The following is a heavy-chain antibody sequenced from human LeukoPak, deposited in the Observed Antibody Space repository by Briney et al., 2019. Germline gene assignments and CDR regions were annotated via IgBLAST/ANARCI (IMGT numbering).Heavy chain of an antibody. CDR3: ARDRSGHGYTTPDY. Sequence: ASVKVSCKASGGTFSSYAISWVRQAPGQGLEWMGGIIPIFGTANYAQKFQGRVTITTDESTSTAYMELSSLRSEDTAVYYCARDRSGHGYTTPDYWGQGTLVTFSS. V-gene: IGHV1-69*05. D-gene: IGHD5-24*01. CDR2: IIPIFGTA. CDR1: GGTFSSYA. J-gene: IGHJ4*02.